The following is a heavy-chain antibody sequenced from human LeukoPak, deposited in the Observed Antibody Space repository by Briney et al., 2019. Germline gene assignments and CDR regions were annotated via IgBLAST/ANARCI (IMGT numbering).Heavy chain of an antibody. J-gene: IGHJ5*02. CDR1: GFTFSSYA. D-gene: IGHD6-19*01. CDR2: ISDSGGST. Sequence: GGSLRLSCAASGFTFSSYAMSWVRQAPGKGMEWVSSISDSGGSTYYADSVKGRFTISRDNSKNTLYLQMNSLRAEDTAVYYCAKSSGQGAWFDPWGQGTLVTVSS. CDR3: AKSSGQGAWFDP. V-gene: IGHV3-23*01.